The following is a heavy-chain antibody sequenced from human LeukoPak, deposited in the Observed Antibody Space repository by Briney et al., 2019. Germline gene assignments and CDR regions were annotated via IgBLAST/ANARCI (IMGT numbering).Heavy chain of an antibody. CDR2: INQDGSEN. D-gene: IGHD1-26*01. J-gene: IGHJ5*02. CDR1: GFTFSNYW. V-gene: IGHV3-7*01. Sequence: GGSLRLSCAASGFTFSNYWMSWVRQAPGKGREWVAQINQDGSENYYVDSVKGRFTISRDNAKNSLYLQLNSLRAEDTALYHCARDKQVGATTGSWFDPWGQGTLVTVSS. CDR3: ARDKQVGATTGSWFDP.